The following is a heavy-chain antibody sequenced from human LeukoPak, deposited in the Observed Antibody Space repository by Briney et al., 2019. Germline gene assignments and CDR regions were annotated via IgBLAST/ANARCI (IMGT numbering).Heavy chain of an antibody. CDR1: GFTSSSYS. CDR2: ISSSSSYI. Sequence: PGGSLRLSCAASGFTSSSYSMNWVRQAPGKGLEWVSSISSSSSYIYYADSVKGRFTISRDNAKNSLYLQMNSLRAEDTAVYYCARVLVVAATFSDYWGQGTLVTVSS. D-gene: IGHD2-15*01. J-gene: IGHJ4*02. V-gene: IGHV3-21*01. CDR3: ARVLVVAATFSDY.